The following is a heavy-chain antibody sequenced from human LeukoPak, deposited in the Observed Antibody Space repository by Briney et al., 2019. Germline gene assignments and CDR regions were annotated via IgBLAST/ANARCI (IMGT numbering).Heavy chain of an antibody. D-gene: IGHD6-13*01. CDR3: ARDRQQLVPYYYYYIDV. CDR1: GDSISNYY. CDR2: IYTSGST. Sequence: SETLSLTCTVSGDSISNYYWSWIRQPAGKGLEWIGRIYTSGSTNYNPSLKSRVTMSVDTSKNQFSLKLSSVTAADTAVYYCARDRQQLVPYYYYYIDVWGKGTTVTISS. J-gene: IGHJ6*03. V-gene: IGHV4-4*07.